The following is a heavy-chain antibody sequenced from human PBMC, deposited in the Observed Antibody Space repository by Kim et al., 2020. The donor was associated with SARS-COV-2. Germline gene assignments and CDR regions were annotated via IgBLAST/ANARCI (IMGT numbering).Heavy chain of an antibody. V-gene: IGHV1-69*13. CDR3: ARGIVGGWLFDY. J-gene: IGHJ4*02. Sequence: SVKVSCKASGGTFSSYAISWVRQAPGQGLEWMGGIIPIFGTANYAQKFQGRVTITADESTSTAYMELSSLRSEDTAVYYCARGIVGGWLFDYWGQGTLVTVSS. D-gene: IGHD6-19*01. CDR1: GGTFSSYA. CDR2: IIPIFGTA.